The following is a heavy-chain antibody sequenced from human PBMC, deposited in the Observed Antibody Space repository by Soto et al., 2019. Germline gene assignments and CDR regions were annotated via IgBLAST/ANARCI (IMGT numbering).Heavy chain of an antibody. Sequence: EVQLLESGGGLVQPGGSLRLSCAASGFTFSSYAMSSVRQAPGKGLEWVSAISGSGGSTYYADSVKGRFTISRDNSKNTLYLQMNSLRAEDTAVYYCAKDYENYYDSSGFDYWGQGTLVTVSS. V-gene: IGHV3-23*01. CDR3: AKDYENYYDSSGFDY. D-gene: IGHD3-22*01. CDR2: ISGSGGST. CDR1: GFTFSSYA. J-gene: IGHJ4*02.